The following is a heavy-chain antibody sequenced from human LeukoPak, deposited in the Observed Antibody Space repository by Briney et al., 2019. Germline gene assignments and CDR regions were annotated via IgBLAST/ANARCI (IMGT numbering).Heavy chain of an antibody. J-gene: IGHJ6*02. Sequence: SETLSLTCTVSGGSISSYYWSWIRQPPGKGLEWIGSIYHSGSTYYNPSLKSRVTISVDTSKNQFSLKLSSVTAADTAVYYCARVGTVKVGYYYYGMDVWGQGTTVTVSS. CDR2: IYHSGST. D-gene: IGHD1-26*01. CDR3: ARVGTVKVGYYYYGMDV. V-gene: IGHV4-59*08. CDR1: GGSISSYY.